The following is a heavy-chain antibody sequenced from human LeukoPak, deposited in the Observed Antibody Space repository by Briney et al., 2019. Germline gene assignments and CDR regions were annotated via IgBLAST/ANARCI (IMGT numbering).Heavy chain of an antibody. CDR2: ISGTTSGT. CDR3: AKVRTYFYHGLDV. J-gene: IGHJ6*02. CDR1: GFTFSTCA. Sequence: GGSLRLSGAASGFTFSTCAMSLVRQAPGKGLEWVSGISGTTSGTYYADSVKGRFTISRDNSKNTLFLQVNSLRAEDTAVYYCAKVRTYFYHGLDVWGQGTTVTVSS. V-gene: IGHV3-23*01. D-gene: IGHD1-14*01.